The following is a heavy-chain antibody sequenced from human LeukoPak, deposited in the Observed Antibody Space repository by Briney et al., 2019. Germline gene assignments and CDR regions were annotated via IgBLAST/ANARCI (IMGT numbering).Heavy chain of an antibody. D-gene: IGHD3-10*01. V-gene: IGHV1-46*01. J-gene: IGHJ5*02. CDR1: GYTFTGYY. CDR3: ARDIYGSGSTVWFDP. Sequence: ASVKVSCKASGYTFTGYYVHWVRQAPGQGLEWMGIINPSGGSTSYAQKFQGRVTITADESTSTAYMELSSLRSEDTAVYYCARDIYGSGSTVWFDPWGQGTLVTVSS. CDR2: INPSGGST.